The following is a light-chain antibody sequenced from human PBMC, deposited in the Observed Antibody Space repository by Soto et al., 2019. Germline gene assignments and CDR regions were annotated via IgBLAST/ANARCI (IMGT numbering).Light chain of an antibody. CDR2: DVR. Sequence: QSALTQPPSASGSPGQSVAISCTGTSSDVGGYNYVSWYQHHPGKAPKLMIYDVRQRPSGVPDRFSASKSGNTASLTISGLQAEDEADYYCCSYAGSYTHVFGSGTKVTVL. CDR1: SSDVGGYNY. V-gene: IGLV2-11*01. CDR3: CSYAGSYTHV. J-gene: IGLJ1*01.